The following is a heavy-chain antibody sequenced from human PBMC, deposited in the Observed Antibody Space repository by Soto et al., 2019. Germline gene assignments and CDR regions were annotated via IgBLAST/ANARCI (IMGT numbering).Heavy chain of an antibody. CDR3: ARGSYYSGWV. J-gene: IGHJ4*02. CDR1: GDSVSSSSTA. CDR2: TYYRSNWYT. V-gene: IGHV6-1*01. D-gene: IGHD6-19*01. Sequence: SQTLSLTCAISGDSVSSSSTAWSWIRQSPSRGLEWLGRTYYRSNWYTDYAVSVKSRITISPDTSKNQFSLQLNSVTPEDTAVYYCARGSYYSGWVWGQGTLVTVSS.